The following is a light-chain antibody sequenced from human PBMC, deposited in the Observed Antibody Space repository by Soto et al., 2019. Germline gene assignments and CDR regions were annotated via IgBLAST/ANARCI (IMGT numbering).Light chain of an antibody. V-gene: IGKV1-17*01. J-gene: IGKJ1*01. CDR3: LQCDTYFRT. CDR1: QNINNY. CDR2: AAS. Sequence: DIQMTQSPSSLSASVGDRVTITCRASQNINNYLSWYQQKPGKAPKRLIYAASSLQSGVPSRFSVSGSGTEFTLTISSLQPEDFATYYCLQCDTYFRTFGQGTKVDIK.